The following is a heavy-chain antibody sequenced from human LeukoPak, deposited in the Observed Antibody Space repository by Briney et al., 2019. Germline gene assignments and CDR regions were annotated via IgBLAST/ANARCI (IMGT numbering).Heavy chain of an antibody. CDR3: ARAATTSYYDILTGYYSDPYYYYFMDV. CDR2: IYYSGTT. J-gene: IGHJ6*03. V-gene: IGHV4-59*01. CDR1: GGSISSYY. D-gene: IGHD3-9*01. Sequence: SETLSLPCTFTGGSISSYYWSWIRKPPGQALEGIGYIYYSGTTNYNPPHKSRVSMSVATSKNQFSLKLSSVTAAGTAVYYCARAATTSYYDILTGYYSDPYYYYFMDVWGKGTTVTVSS.